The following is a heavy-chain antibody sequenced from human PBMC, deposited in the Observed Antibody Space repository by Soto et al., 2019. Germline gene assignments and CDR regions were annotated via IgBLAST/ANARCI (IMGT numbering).Heavy chain of an antibody. Sequence: GGSLRLSCAASGFTFSSYGMHWVRQAPGKGLEWVAVISYDGSNKYYADSVKGRFTISRDNSKNTLYLQMNSLRAEDTAVYYCAKDQVVRRDYGDYGHVHWGHGPRFT. V-gene: IGHV3-30*18. J-gene: IGHJ4*01. D-gene: IGHD4-17*01. CDR1: GFTFSSYG. CDR2: ISYDGSNK. CDR3: AKDQVVRRDYGDYGHVH.